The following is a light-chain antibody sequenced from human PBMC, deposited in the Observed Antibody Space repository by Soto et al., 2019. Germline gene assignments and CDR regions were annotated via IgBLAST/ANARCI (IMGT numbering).Light chain of an antibody. CDR3: QQYNSNPPWT. CDR1: QSISHL. J-gene: IGKJ1*01. CDR2: DAS. V-gene: IGKV1-5*01. Sequence: DIQMTQSPSTLSASVGDRVTITCRATQSISHLLAWYQQKPGKAPNLLIYDASNLESGVPSKFSGSGSGTEFTLTISSLQPAALATHYCQQYNSNPPWTFGQGTRVEIK.